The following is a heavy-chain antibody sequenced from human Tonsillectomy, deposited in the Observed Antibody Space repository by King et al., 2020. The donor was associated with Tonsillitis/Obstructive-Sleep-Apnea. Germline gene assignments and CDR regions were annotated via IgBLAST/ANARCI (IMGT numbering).Heavy chain of an antibody. CDR2: IYYSGST. CDR1: GGSISSSSYY. Sequence: LQLQESGPGLVKPSETLSLTCTVSGGSISSSSYYWGWIRQPPGKGLEGIGNIYYSGSTYYNPSLKSRVTISVDTSKNQFSLMLSSVTAAHTAVYYCARRLRRADSSWFDPWGQGTLVTVSS. CDR3: ARRLRRADSSWFDP. D-gene: IGHD6-6*01. V-gene: IGHV4-39*07. J-gene: IGHJ5*02.